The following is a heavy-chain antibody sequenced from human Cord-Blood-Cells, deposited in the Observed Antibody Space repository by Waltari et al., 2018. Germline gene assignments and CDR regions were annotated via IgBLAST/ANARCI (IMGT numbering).Heavy chain of an antibody. Sequence: QVQLVQSGAEVKKPGASVKVSCKASGYTFTSYAMHWVRQAPGQRLEWMGWINAGNGNTKYSQKFQGRVTITRDTSASTAYMELSSLRSEDTAVYYCARVGDLNYYYGMDVWGQGTTVTVSS. V-gene: IGHV1-3*01. J-gene: IGHJ6*02. CDR3: ARVGDLNYYYGMDV. D-gene: IGHD3-16*01. CDR2: INAGNGNT. CDR1: GYTFTSYA.